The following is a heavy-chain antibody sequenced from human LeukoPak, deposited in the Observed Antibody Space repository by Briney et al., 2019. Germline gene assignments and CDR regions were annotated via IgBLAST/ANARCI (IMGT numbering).Heavy chain of an antibody. CDR3: ARGAQLTDY. Sequence: GGSLRLSCAASGFTFHTYGMHWVRQAPGKGLEYASGIGPDGGTTYYAKSVKGRFTISRDNSKSMVYLQMDSLTADDMAVYYCARGAQLTDYWGQGTLVTVSS. J-gene: IGHJ4*02. V-gene: IGHV3-64*01. CDR2: IGPDGGTT. D-gene: IGHD6-13*01. CDR1: GFTFHTYG.